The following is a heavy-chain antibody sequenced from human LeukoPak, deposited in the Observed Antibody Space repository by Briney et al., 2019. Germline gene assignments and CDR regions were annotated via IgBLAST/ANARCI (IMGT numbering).Heavy chain of an antibody. D-gene: IGHD6-13*01. J-gene: IGHJ4*02. V-gene: IGHV4-38-2*02. Sequence: SETLSLTCAVSGYSISSGYYWGWIRPPPGKGLEWIGSIYHSGSTYYNPSLKSRVTISVDTSKNQFSLKLSSVTAADTAVYYCAREVAAAGREVDYWGQGTLVTVPS. CDR1: GYSISSGYY. CDR2: IYHSGST. CDR3: AREVAAAGREVDY.